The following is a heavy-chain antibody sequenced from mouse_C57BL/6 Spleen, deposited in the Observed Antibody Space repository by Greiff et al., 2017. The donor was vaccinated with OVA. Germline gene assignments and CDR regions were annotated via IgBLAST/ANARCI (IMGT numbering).Heavy chain of an antibody. V-gene: IGHV1-64*01. Sequence: QVQLQQPGAELVKPGASVKLSCKASGYTFTSYWMHWVKQRPGQGLEWIGMIHPSSGSTNYNEKFKSKATLTVDKSSSTAYMQLSSLTSEDSAVYYCARSPDGYYPDYWGQGTTLTVSS. CDR2: IHPSSGST. CDR1: GYTFTSYW. D-gene: IGHD2-3*01. J-gene: IGHJ2*01. CDR3: ARSPDGYYPDY.